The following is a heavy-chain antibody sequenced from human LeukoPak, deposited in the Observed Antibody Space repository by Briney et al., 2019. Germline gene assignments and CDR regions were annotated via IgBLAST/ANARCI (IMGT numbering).Heavy chain of an antibody. CDR3: ARSYGSGSYYNSNWFDP. CDR1: GFTFSSYE. CDR2: ISSSGSTI. J-gene: IGHJ5*02. D-gene: IGHD3-10*01. Sequence: PGGSLRLSCAASGFTFSSYEMIWVRQAPGKGLEWVSYISSSGSTIYYADSVKGRFTISRDNAKNSLYLQMNSLRAEDTAVYYCARSYGSGSYYNSNWFDPWGQGTLVTVSS. V-gene: IGHV3-48*03.